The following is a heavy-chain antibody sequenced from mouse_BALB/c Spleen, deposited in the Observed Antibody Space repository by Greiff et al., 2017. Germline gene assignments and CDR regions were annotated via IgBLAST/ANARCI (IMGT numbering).Heavy chain of an antibody. D-gene: IGHD2-2*01. CDR1: GYTFTDYE. J-gene: IGHJ2*01. CDR3: ARSGYGY. V-gene: IGHV1-15*01. CDR2: IDPETGGT. Sequence: QVQLKQSGAELVRPGASVTLSCKASGYTFTDYEMHWVKQTPVHGLEWIGAIDPETGGTAYNQKFKGKATLTADKSSSTAYMELRSLTSEDSAVYYCARSGYGYWGQGTTLTVSS.